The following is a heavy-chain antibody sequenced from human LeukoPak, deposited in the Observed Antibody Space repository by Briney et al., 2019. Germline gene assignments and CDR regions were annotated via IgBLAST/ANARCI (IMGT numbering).Heavy chain of an antibody. J-gene: IGHJ5*02. V-gene: IGHV1-2*06. CDR3: ARGGQLLYHWFDP. D-gene: IGHD2-2*02. Sequence: GASVNVSCKASGYTFTGYYMHWVRQAPGQGLEWMGRINPNSGGTNYAQKFQGRVTMTRDTSISTAYMELSRLRSDDTAVYYCARGGQLLYHWFDPWGQGTLVTVSS. CDR2: INPNSGGT. CDR1: GYTFTGYY.